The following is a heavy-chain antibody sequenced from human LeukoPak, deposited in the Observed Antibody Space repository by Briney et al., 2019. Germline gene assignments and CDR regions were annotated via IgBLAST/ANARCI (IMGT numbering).Heavy chain of an antibody. J-gene: IGHJ4*02. CDR2: INTDGSST. CDR3: ARDLVAGGY. CDR1: GFTFSSYW. V-gene: IGHV3-74*01. Sequence: PGGSLRLSCAASGFTFSSYWMHWVRQAPGKGLVWVSVINTDGSSTGYADSVRGRFTISRDNAKNTLYLQMNSLRAEDTAVYYCARDLVAGGYWGQGTLVTVSS. D-gene: IGHD2-15*01.